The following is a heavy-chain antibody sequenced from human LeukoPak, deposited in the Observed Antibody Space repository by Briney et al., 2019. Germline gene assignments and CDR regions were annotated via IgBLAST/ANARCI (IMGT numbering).Heavy chain of an antibody. CDR2: IYYSGST. J-gene: IGHJ3*02. Sequence: SETLSLTCTVSGGSISSSSYYWGWIRQPPGKGLEWIGSIYYSGSTYYNPSLKSRVTISLDASKNQFSLKLRSVTAADTAVYYCARPHRATVETPAHAFDIWGQGTMVTVSS. V-gene: IGHV4-39*07. D-gene: IGHD4-23*01. CDR1: GGSISSSSYY. CDR3: ARPHRATVETPAHAFDI.